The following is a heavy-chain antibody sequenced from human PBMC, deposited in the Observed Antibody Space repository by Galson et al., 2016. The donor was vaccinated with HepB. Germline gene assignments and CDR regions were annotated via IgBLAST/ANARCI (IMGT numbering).Heavy chain of an antibody. J-gene: IGHJ4*02. V-gene: IGHV3-48*02. D-gene: IGHD6-19*01. CDR1: GFSFSSYS. CDR2: ISSGSVTI. CDR3: ARGLSGGYFPPDY. Sequence: SLRLSCAGSGFSFSSYSLNWVRQPPGKGLEWVSYISSGSVTIHYADSVKGRFTISRDNAKNSLYLQMNSLRDEDSAVYYCARGLSGGYFPPDYWGQGTLVTVSS.